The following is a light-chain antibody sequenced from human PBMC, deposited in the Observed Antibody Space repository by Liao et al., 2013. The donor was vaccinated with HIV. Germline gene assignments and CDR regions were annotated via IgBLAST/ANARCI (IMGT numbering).Light chain of an antibody. CDR3: QVWDSGSDHPVV. Sequence: SYELTQPPSVSVSPGQTARITCSGDALPKQYAYWYQQKPGQAPVLLIYKDSERPSGIPERFSGSNSGKTATLTIGRVEAGDEADYYCQVWDSGSDHPVVFGGGTKLTVL. V-gene: IGLV3-25*02. CDR1: ALPKQY. CDR2: KDS. J-gene: IGLJ2*01.